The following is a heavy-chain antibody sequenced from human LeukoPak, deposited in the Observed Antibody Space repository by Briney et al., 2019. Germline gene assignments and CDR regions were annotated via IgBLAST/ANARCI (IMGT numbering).Heavy chain of an antibody. D-gene: IGHD3-22*01. CDR3: ARVDDSSGYYLAHFDY. CDR2: IKEDGSEK. V-gene: IGHV3-7*01. CDR1: GFTFNNYW. Sequence: AGGSLRLSCAASGFTFNNYWMSWVRQAPGKGLEWVAKIKEDGSEKYYVDSVKGRFTISGDNAKNSLYLQMNSLRAEDTAVYYCARVDDSSGYYLAHFDYWGQGTLVTVSS. J-gene: IGHJ4*02.